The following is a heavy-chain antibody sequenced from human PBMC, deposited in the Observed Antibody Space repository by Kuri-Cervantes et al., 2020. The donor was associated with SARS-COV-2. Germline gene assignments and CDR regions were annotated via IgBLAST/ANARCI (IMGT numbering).Heavy chain of an antibody. D-gene: IGHD3-22*01. CDR3: ARRGGYSESYYYYYYMDV. CDR2: INWNGGST. V-gene: IGHV3-20*01. J-gene: IGHJ6*03. Sequence: LSLTCAASGFTFSSYSMNWVRQAPGKGLEWVSGINWNGGSTGYADSVKGRFTISRDNAKNSLYLQMNSLRAEDTALYHCARRGGYSESYYYYYYMDVWGKGTTVTVSS. CDR1: GFTFSSYS.